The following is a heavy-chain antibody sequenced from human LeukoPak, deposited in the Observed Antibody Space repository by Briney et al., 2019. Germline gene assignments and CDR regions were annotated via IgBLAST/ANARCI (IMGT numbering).Heavy chain of an antibody. D-gene: IGHD5-18*01. CDR3: ASIKRGAIYGYFDF. Sequence: NPSETLSLTCTVSGVSMSSCYWRWIRQPPRKGREGVAYMFDRECNKLNPSLKSRITLTADTSKNQFSLRLRSVTAADTAVYYCASIKRGAIYGYFDFWGQGILVTVSS. CDR1: GVSMSSCY. J-gene: IGHJ4*02. V-gene: IGHV4-59*01. CDR2: MFDRECN.